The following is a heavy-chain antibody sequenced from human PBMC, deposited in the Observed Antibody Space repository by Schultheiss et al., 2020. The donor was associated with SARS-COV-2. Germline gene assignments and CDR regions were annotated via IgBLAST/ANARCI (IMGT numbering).Heavy chain of an antibody. CDR1: GGSISSGGYY. V-gene: IGHV4-31*03. CDR3: ARDFRSGYYHYGMDV. CDR2: IYYSGST. J-gene: IGHJ6*02. Sequence: SETLSLTCTVSGGSISSGGYYWSWIRQHPGKGLEWIGYIYYSGSTNYNPSLKSRVTISVDKSKNQFSLKLSSVTAADTAVYYCARDFRSGYYHYGMDVWGQGTTVTVSS. D-gene: IGHD3-3*01.